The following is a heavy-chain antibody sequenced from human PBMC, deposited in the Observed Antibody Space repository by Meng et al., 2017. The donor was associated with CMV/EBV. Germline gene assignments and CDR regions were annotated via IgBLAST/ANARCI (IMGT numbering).Heavy chain of an antibody. CDR3: ARLGEGYCSSTSCYTVRQNWFDP. V-gene: IGHV5-51*01. Sequence: GESLKISCKGSGYSFTSYWIGWVRQMPGKGLEWMGIIYPGDSDTRYSPSFQGQVTISADKSISTAYLQWSSLKASDTAMYYCARLGEGYCSSTSCYTVRQNWFDPWGQGTLVTVSS. CDR2: IYPGDSDT. J-gene: IGHJ5*02. CDR1: GYSFTSYW. D-gene: IGHD2-2*02.